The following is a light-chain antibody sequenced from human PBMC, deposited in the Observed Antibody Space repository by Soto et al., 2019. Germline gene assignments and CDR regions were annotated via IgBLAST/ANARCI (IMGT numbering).Light chain of an antibody. CDR3: SLYTNRSTYV. V-gene: IGLV2-14*01. Sequence: QSALTQPASVSGSPGQSITISCTGTSSDVGGYNYVSWYQQHPGKAPKLMIYDVSNRPSGVSDRFSGSKSGNTASLTISGLQAEDEADYYCSLYTNRSTYVFGTGTKVTVL. J-gene: IGLJ1*01. CDR1: SSDVGGYNY. CDR2: DVS.